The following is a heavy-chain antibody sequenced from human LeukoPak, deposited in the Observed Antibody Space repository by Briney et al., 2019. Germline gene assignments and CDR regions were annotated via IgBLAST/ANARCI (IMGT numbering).Heavy chain of an antibody. V-gene: IGHV1-2*02. Sequence: ASVKVSCKASGYTFTSYDINWVRQATGQGLEWMGWINPNSGGTNYAQKFQGRVTMTRDTSISTAYMELSRLRSDDTAVYYCARIGFPYCSSTSCQIDYWGQGTLVTVSS. J-gene: IGHJ4*02. CDR1: GYTFTSYD. CDR3: ARIGFPYCSSTSCQIDY. D-gene: IGHD2-2*01. CDR2: INPNSGGT.